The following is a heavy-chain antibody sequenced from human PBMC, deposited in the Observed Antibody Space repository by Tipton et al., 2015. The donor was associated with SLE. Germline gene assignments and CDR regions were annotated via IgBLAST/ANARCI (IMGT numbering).Heavy chain of an antibody. CDR3: ALGRTHYYYYYMDV. V-gene: IGHV4-61*02. CDR2: IYTSGST. D-gene: IGHD1-14*01. CDR1: GGSITGGNYC. J-gene: IGHJ6*03. Sequence: TLSLTCAVSGGSITGGNYCWTWIRQPAGKGLEWIGRIYTSGSTKYSPSLKSRVTISVDTSKNQFSLKLSSVTAADTAVYYCALGRTHYYYYYMDVWGKGTTVTISS.